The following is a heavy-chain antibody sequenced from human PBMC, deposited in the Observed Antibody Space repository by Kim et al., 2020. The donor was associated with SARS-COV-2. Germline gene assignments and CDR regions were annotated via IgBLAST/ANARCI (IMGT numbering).Heavy chain of an antibody. D-gene: IGHD6-13*01. J-gene: IGHJ4*02. CDR3: ARGKGISARDSSSWFY. CDR2: INAGNGNT. Sequence: ASVKVSCKASGYTFTSYAMHWVRQAPGQRLEWMGWINAGNGNTKYSQKFQGRVTITRDTSASTAYMELSSLRSEDTAVYYCARGKGISARDSSSWFYWGQGTLVTVSS. CDR1: GYTFTSYA. V-gene: IGHV1-3*01.